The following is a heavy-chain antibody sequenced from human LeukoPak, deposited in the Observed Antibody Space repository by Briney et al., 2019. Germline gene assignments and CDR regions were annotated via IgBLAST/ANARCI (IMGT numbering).Heavy chain of an antibody. CDR2: INPNSGVT. D-gene: IGHD3-9*01. CDR3: ATTGPDATGYYYDY. CDR1: GYTFTDYY. V-gene: IGHV1-2*04. Sequence: ASVKVSCKASGYTFTDYYMHWVRQAPGQGLEWMGWINPNSGVTNYAQKFQGWVTMTRDTSISTAFMELSSLTSDDTAVYYCATTGPDATGYYYDYWGQGTLVTVSS. J-gene: IGHJ4*02.